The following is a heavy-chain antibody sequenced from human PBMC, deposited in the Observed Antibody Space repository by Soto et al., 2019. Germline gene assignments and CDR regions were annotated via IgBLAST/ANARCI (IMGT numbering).Heavy chain of an antibody. V-gene: IGHV1-46*03. CDR2: INPSGGST. D-gene: IGHD3-10*01. CDR1: GYTFTSYY. J-gene: IGHJ4*02. CDR3: ARVFLYYYGSGSNDFDY. Sequence: GASVKVSWKASGYTFTSYYMHWVRQAPGQGLEWMGIINPSGGSTSYAQKFQGRVTMTRDTSTSTVYMELSSLRSEDTAVYYCARVFLYYYGSGSNDFDYWGQGTLVTVSS.